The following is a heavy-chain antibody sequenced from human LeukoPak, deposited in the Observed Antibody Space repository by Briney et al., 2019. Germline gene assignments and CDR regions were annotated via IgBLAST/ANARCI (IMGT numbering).Heavy chain of an antibody. J-gene: IGHJ4*02. CDR3: ASGSSSVGY. CDR2: ISYTYSDI. Sequence: GGSLRLSCAASGFIFSDYYMSWIRQTPGKGLEWISYISYTYSDIYYADSVRGRFTISRDNAKNSLYLQMNNLRAEDTAVYYCASGSSSVGYRGQGTRVTVSS. V-gene: IGHV3-11*01. CDR1: GFIFSDYY. D-gene: IGHD6-6*01.